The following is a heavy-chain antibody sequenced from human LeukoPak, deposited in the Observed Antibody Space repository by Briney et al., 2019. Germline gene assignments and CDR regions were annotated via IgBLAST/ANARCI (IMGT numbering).Heavy chain of an antibody. CDR1: GFTFSSYA. D-gene: IGHD6-19*01. Sequence: GGSLRLSCAASGFTFSSYAMSWVRQAPGKGLEWVSAISGSGGSTYYADSVKGRFTISKDNSKNTLYLQMNSLRAEDTAVYYCAKPPSTYSSGFYFDYWGQGTLVTVSS. V-gene: IGHV3-23*01. J-gene: IGHJ4*02. CDR3: AKPPSTYSSGFYFDY. CDR2: ISGSGGST.